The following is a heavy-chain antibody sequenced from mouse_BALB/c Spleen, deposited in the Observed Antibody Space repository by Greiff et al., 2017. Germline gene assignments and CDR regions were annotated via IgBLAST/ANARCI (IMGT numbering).Heavy chain of an antibody. Sequence: DVMLVESGGGLVQPGGSRKLSCAASGFTFSSFGMHWVRQAPEKGLEWVAYISSGSSTIYYADTVKGRFTISRDNPKNTLFLQMTSLRSEDTAMYYCAREGLYGYYYAMDYWGQGTSVTVSS. D-gene: IGHD2-2*01. CDR2: ISSGSSTI. J-gene: IGHJ4*01. CDR1: GFTFSSFG. V-gene: IGHV5-17*02. CDR3: AREGLYGYYYAMDY.